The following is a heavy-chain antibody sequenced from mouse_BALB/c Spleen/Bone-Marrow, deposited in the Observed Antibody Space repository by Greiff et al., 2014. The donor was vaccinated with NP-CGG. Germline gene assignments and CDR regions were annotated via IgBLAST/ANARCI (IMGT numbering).Heavy chain of an antibody. Sequence: VNLVESGAELVRPGTSVKVSCKASGYAFTNYLIEWVKQRPGQGLEWIGVIYPGSGGTNYNEKFRDKATLTADKSSSTAYMQLSSLTSDDSAVYFCARGTTVYYFDYWGQGTTLTVSS. CDR2: IYPGSGGT. J-gene: IGHJ2*01. D-gene: IGHD1-1*01. V-gene: IGHV1-54*01. CDR1: GYAFTNYL. CDR3: ARGTTVYYFDY.